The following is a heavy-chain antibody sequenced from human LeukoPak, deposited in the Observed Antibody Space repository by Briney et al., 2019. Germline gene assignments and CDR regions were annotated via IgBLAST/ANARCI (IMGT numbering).Heavy chain of an antibody. CDR1: GFTFSSFG. CDR2: IKQDGSEK. Sequence: PGRSLRLSCAASGFTFSSFGMHWVRQAPGKGLEWVANIKQDGSEKYYVDSVKGRFTISRDNAKNSLYLQMNSLRAEDTAVYYCARVPPGYSSLFDYWGQGTLVTVSS. V-gene: IGHV3-7*01. D-gene: IGHD6-13*01. CDR3: ARVPPGYSSLFDY. J-gene: IGHJ4*02.